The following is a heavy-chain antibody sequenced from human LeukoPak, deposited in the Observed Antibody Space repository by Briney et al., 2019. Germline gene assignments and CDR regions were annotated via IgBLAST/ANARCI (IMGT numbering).Heavy chain of an antibody. CDR2: ISSNGGST. D-gene: IGHD6-13*01. V-gene: IGHV3-64*01. CDR1: GFTFSSYA. J-gene: IGHJ4*02. CDR3: ATVAATGSSDY. Sequence: GGSLRPSCAASGFTFSSYAMHSVRQAPGKGLEYVSAISSNGGSTYYANSVKGKFTISRDNSKNTLYLQMGSLRAEDMAVYYCATVAATGSSDYWGQGTVVTVSS.